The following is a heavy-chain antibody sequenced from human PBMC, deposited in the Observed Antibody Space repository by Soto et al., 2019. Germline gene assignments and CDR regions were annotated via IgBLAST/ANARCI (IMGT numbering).Heavy chain of an antibody. J-gene: IGHJ4*02. CDR1: GGSISSGGYS. Sequence: QLQLLESGSGLVKPSQTLSLTCAVSGGSISSGGYSWGWIRQPPGKGLEWIGYIYHSVSTYYNPSLKSRVTISVDRSKNQCSLRLSSVTAADTAVYYCARVPDYLGQGTLVTVSS. CDR2: IYHSVST. V-gene: IGHV4-30-2*01. CDR3: ARVPDY.